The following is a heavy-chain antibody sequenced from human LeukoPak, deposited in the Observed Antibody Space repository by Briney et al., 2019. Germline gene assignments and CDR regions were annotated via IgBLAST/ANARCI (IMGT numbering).Heavy chain of an antibody. V-gene: IGHV3-21*06. Sequence: GGSLRLSCAASGFTFTRFNMNWVRQAPGKGPELVSSITTSGTYIYYADSVQGRFTISRDNAKNSLYLQMNSLRAEDTAVYYCARPFYYDTNGGEGMDVWGQGTTVTVSS. CDR2: ITTSGTYI. J-gene: IGHJ6*02. CDR1: GFTFTRFN. D-gene: IGHD2-8*01. CDR3: ARPFYYDTNGGEGMDV.